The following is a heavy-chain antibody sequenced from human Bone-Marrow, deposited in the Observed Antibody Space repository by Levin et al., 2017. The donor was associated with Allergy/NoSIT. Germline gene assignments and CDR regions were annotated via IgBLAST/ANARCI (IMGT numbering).Heavy chain of an antibody. V-gene: IGHV3-74*01. D-gene: IGHD2-2*01. CDR1: GFTLSSYW. CDR3: VRGTSAWMGIDY. J-gene: IGHJ4*02. CDR2: ISPDGSDR. Sequence: GALRLSCGASGFTLSSYWVHWVRRGPGKGLECVSRISPDGSDRSYADPVKGRFTVSRDNPKNTVYLEMHSLRDEDTAVYYCVRGTSAWMGIDYWGRGALVTVSS.